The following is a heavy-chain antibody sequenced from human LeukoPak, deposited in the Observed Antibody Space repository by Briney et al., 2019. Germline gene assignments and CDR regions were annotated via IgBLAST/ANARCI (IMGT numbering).Heavy chain of an antibody. J-gene: IGHJ6*02. Sequence: PGGSLRLSCAASGFFFDDYAMFWVRQVPVKGLEWVAGIDWRSGSIGYADSVQGRFTISRDNAKKSLSLQMTSLRPEDTVLYYCARGNTLKDDSFYHGMDVWGPGTTVIVSS. CDR3: ARGNTLKDDSFYHGMDV. CDR2: IDWRSGSI. CDR1: GFFFDDYA. D-gene: IGHD1/OR15-1a*01. V-gene: IGHV3-9*01.